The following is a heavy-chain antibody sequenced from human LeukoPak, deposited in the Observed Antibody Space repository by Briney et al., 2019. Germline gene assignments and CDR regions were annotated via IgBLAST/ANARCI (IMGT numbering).Heavy chain of an antibody. CDR1: GFTFSSYG. D-gene: IGHD2-2*01. CDR3: AKETLYCSSTSCYSYFDY. CDR2: ISYDGSNK. Sequence: GGSLRLSCAASGFTFSSYGMHWVRQAPDKGLEWVAVISYDGSNKYYADSVKGRFTISRDNSKNTLYLQMNSLRAEDTAVYYCAKETLYCSSTSCYSYFDYWGQGTLVTVSS. J-gene: IGHJ4*02. V-gene: IGHV3-30*18.